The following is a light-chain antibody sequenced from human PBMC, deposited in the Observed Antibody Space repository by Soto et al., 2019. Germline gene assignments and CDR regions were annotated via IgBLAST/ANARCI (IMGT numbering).Light chain of an antibody. V-gene: IGKV3-20*01. CDR3: QQYGALPPT. CDR2: GAS. CDR1: QTVSNTY. Sequence: EIVLTQFPGALSLSPGERVTLSCRASQTVSNTYLAWYQQKSGQAPKFLVYGASNRATGIPDRFSGSGSGTDSPLTISRLEPEDFAVYYCQQYGALPPTFGGGTKVEIK. J-gene: IGKJ4*01.